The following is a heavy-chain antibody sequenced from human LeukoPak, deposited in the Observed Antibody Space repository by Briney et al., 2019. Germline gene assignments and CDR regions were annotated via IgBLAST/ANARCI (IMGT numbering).Heavy chain of an antibody. CDR3: ARDMSVGIGSSSSVGVDY. J-gene: IGHJ4*02. Sequence: GGSLRLSCAASAFTFSSYSMHWVRQAPGKGLEWVAIISYDGSNEYYADSVKGRFTISRDNSKNTLYLQMNSLRAADTAVYYCARDMSVGIGSSSSVGVDYWGQGTLVTVSS. D-gene: IGHD6-6*01. V-gene: IGHV3-30*03. CDR2: ISYDGSNE. CDR1: AFTFSSYS.